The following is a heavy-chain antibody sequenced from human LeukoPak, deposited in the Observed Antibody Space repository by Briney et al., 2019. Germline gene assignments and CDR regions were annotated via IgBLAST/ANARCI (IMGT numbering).Heavy chain of an antibody. J-gene: IGHJ4*02. CDR1: GYTFTSYY. V-gene: IGHV1-46*01. Sequence: ASVKVSCKASGYTFTSYYMHWVRQAPGQGLEWMGIINPSGGSTSYAQKFQGRVTMTRDTSISTAYMELSRLRSDDTAVYYCARATAVGYCSGGSCYFDYWGQGTLVTVSS. CDR3: ARATAVGYCSGGSCYFDY. D-gene: IGHD2-15*01. CDR2: INPSGGST.